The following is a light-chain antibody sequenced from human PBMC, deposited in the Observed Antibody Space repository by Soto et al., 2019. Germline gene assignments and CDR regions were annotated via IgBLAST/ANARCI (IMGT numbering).Light chain of an antibody. V-gene: IGLV2-23*02. CDR2: EVS. CDR3: CSYAGSGTFYV. J-gene: IGLJ1*01. CDR1: SSDVGSYNL. Sequence: SALTQPASVSGSPGQSITISCTGTSSDVGSYNLVSWYQQHPGKAPKLMIYEVSKRPSGVSNGFSGSKSGNTASLTISGLQAEDEADYYCCSYAGSGTFYVFGTGTKLTVL.